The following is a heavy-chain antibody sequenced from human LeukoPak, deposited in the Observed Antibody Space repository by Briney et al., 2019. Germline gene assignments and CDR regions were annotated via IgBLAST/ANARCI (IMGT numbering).Heavy chain of an antibody. V-gene: IGHV4-34*01. CDR3: ARGQYYDFWSGYFANDAFDI. CDR2: INHSGST. Sequence: SETPSLTCAVYGGSFSGYYWSWIRQPPGEGLEWIGEINHSGSTNYNPSLKSRVTISVDTSKNQFSLKLSSVTAADTAVYYCARGQYYDFWSGYFANDAFDIWGQGTMVTVSS. J-gene: IGHJ3*02. CDR1: GGSFSGYY. D-gene: IGHD3-3*01.